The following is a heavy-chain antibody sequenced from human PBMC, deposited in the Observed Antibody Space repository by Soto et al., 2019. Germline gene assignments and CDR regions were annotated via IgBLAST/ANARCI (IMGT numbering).Heavy chain of an antibody. CDR3: ARGRRWLQSHAFDI. D-gene: IGHD5-12*01. Sequence: SVKVSCKASGGTFSSYAISWVRQAPGQGLEWMGGLIPIFGTANYAQKFQGRVMITADESTSTAYMELSSLRSEDTAVYYCARGRRWLQSHAFDIWGQGTMVTVSS. CDR2: LIPIFGTA. J-gene: IGHJ3*02. CDR1: GGTFSSYA. V-gene: IGHV1-69*13.